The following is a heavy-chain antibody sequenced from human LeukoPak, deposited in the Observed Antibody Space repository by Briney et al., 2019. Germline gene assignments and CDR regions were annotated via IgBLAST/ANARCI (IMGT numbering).Heavy chain of an antibody. V-gene: IGHV3-48*01. Sequence: GGSLRLSCAASGFTFSSYTMNWVRQAPGNGLEWVSYISTTGRTIYYADSVKGRFTISRDNAKNSLYLQMKSLRVEDTAVYYCARDGSGTYLTDYWGQGTLVTVSS. J-gene: IGHJ4*02. CDR1: GFTFSSYT. CDR3: ARDGSGTYLTDY. D-gene: IGHD3-10*01. CDR2: ISTTGRTI.